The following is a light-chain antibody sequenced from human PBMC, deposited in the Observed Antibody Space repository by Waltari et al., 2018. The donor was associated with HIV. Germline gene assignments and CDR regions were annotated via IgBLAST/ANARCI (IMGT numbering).Light chain of an antibody. CDR3: CSYAGTYTYVL. J-gene: IGLJ3*02. V-gene: IGLV2-11*01. Sequence: QSALTQPRSVSGSPGQSVPISCTGTSSDVGGHESVSWYLQHPGKVPKIIIYEVIKRTSGVPDRFSGSKSGNTASLTISGLQTEDEADYFCCSYAGTYTYVLFGGGTKLTVL. CDR1: SSDVGGHES. CDR2: EVI.